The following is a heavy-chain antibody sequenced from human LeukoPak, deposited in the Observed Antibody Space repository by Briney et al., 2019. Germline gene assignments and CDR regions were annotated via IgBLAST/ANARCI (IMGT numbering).Heavy chain of an antibody. J-gene: IGHJ5*02. CDR2: MNPNSGNT. CDR1: GYTFTSYD. D-gene: IGHD3-10*01. CDR3: ARGNKAGFGELLSWFDP. Sequence: ASVKVSCKASGYTFTSYDINWVRQATGQGLEWMGWMNPNSGNTGYAQKFQGRVTMTRNTSISTAYMELSSLRSEDTAVYYCARGNKAGFGELLSWFDPWGQGTLVTVSS. V-gene: IGHV1-8*01.